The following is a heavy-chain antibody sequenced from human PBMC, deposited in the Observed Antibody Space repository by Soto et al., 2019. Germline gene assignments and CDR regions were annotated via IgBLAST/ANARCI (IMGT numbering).Heavy chain of an antibody. D-gene: IGHD6-6*01. CDR2: IIPIFGTA. Sequence: QVQLVQSGAEVKKPGSSVKVSCKASGGTFSSYAISWVRQAPGQGLEWMGGIIPIFGTANYAQKFQGRVKITADESTSPAYMELSSLRSEDTAVYYCASGRSSSSLWDYYYYGMDVWGQGTTVTVSS. J-gene: IGHJ6*02. V-gene: IGHV1-69*01. CDR3: ASGRSSSSLWDYYYYGMDV. CDR1: GGTFSSYA.